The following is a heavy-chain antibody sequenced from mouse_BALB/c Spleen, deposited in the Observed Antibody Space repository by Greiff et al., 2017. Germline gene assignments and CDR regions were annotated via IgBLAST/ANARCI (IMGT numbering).Heavy chain of an antibody. CDR2: ISSGSSTI. V-gene: IGHV5-17*02. CDR3: ARDYGYY. J-gene: IGHJ2*01. Sequence: EVQGVESGGGLVQPGGSRKLSCAASGFTFSSFGMHWVRQAPEKGLEWVAYISSGSSTIYYADTVKGRFTISRDNPKNTLFLQMTSLRSEDTAMYYCARDYGYYWGQGTTLTVSS. CDR1: GFTFSSFG. D-gene: IGHD1-2*01.